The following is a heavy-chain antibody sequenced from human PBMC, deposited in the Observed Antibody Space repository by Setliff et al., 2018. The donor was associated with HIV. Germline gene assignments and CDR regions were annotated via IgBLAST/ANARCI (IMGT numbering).Heavy chain of an antibody. CDR2: IDNDASHT. CDR3: VRDIGFNLYDH. Sequence: GGSLRLSCAASGLTFSSNWMHWVRQAPGKGLVWVSYIDNDASHTIHADSVKGRFTISRDNAKNTLYLQMSSLRAEDRAVYYCVRDIGFNLYDHWGQGTLVTVSS. J-gene: IGHJ4*02. D-gene: IGHD2-2*02. CDR1: GLTFSSNW. V-gene: IGHV3-74*01.